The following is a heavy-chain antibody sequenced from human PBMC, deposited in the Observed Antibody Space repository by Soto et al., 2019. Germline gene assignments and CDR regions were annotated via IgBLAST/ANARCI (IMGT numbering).Heavy chain of an antibody. CDR1: GFTFSSYW. V-gene: IGHV3-7*05. J-gene: IGHJ4*02. CDR2: IKQDGSEK. D-gene: IGHD3-9*01. CDR3: AKDSAYYDILTGPLDY. Sequence: QPGGSLRLSCAASGFTFSSYWMSWVRQAPGKGLEWVANIKQDGSEKYYVDSVKGRFTISRDNAKNSLYLQMNSLRAEDTAVYYCAKDSAYYDILTGPLDYWGQGTLVTVSS.